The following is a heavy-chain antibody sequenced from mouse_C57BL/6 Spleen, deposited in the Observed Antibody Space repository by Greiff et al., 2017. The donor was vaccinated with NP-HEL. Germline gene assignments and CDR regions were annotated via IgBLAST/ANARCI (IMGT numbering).Heavy chain of an antibody. Sequence: EVNVVESGGGLVKPGGSLKLSCAASGFTFSSYAMSWVRQTPEKRLEWVATISDGGSYTYYPDNVKGRFTISRDNAKNNLYLQMSHLKSEDTAMYYCARGECYWAFDYWGKGTTLTVSS. CDR2: ISDGGSYT. CDR1: GFTFSSYA. V-gene: IGHV5-4*03. J-gene: IGHJ2*01. CDR3: ARGECYWAFDY. D-gene: IGHD4-1*01.